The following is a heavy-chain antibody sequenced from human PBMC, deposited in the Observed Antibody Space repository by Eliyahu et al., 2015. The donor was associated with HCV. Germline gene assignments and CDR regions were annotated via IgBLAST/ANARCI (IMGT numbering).Heavy chain of an antibody. CDR2: IXSKTDGGTT. J-gene: IGHJ4*02. CDR1: GITFXXAW. Sequence: EVQLVESGGGLVKPGGSLRLXXXASGITFXXAWLXWVRQAPGKGLEWVGRIXSKTDGGTTDYAAPVKGRFTISRDDSKNTLHLQMNSLKTEDTAVYYCTANNSYYDFWNYYTQDYWGQGTLVTVSS. D-gene: IGHD3-3*01. CDR3: TANNSYYDFWNYYTQDY. V-gene: IGHV3-15*01.